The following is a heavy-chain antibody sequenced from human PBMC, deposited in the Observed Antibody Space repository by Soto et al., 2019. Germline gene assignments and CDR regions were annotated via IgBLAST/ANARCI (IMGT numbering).Heavy chain of an antibody. J-gene: IGHJ6*02. D-gene: IGHD3-3*01. CDR3: ARHTNPRTFYYYGMDV. V-gene: IGHV4-39*01. Sequence: SETLSLTCTVSGGSISSSSYYWGWIRQPPGKGLEWIGSIYYSGSTYYNPSLKSRVTISVDTSKNQFSLKLSSVTAADTAVYYCARHTNPRTFYYYGMDVWGQGTTVNVS. CDR2: IYYSGST. CDR1: GGSISSSSYY.